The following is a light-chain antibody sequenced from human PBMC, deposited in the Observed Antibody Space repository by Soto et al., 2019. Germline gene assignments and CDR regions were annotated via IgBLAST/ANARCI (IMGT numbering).Light chain of an antibody. CDR3: SSYSSSSTLV. J-gene: IGLJ1*01. V-gene: IGLV2-14*01. Sequence: QSVMTQPASVSGTTGQSITSSCTGTSSDVGFYNYVSWYQQHPGKDPKLILYGVTNRPSGVSNRFSGSKSGNTASLTISGLQPEDEADYYCSSYSSSSTLVFGIGTKVTV. CDR1: SSDVGFYNY. CDR2: GVT.